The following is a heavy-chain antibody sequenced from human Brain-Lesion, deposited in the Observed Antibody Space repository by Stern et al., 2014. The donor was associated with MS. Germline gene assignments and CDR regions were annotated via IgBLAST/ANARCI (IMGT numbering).Heavy chain of an antibody. J-gene: IGHJ4*02. D-gene: IGHD5-12*01. Sequence: VQLVESGPGLVKPSETLSLTCSVSGGSISRSTYYWGWIRQPQGKGLEWIGSIYYSGTTYYNPPLKGRFPKDPPTTQFSLRLPSVTAADTAVYYCARHDGWLPHYWSQGTLVTVSS. V-gene: IGHV4-39*01. CDR3: ARHDGWLPHY. CDR2: IYYSGTT. CDR1: GGSISRSTYY.